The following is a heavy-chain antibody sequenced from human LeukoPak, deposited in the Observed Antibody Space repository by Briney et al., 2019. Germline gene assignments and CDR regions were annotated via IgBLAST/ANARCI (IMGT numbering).Heavy chain of an antibody. CDR1: GFTFSSYD. V-gene: IGHV3-21*01. CDR3: AREGYCSGGSCYPSYYYYYGMDV. D-gene: IGHD2-15*01. CDR2: ISSSSSYI. J-gene: IGHJ6*02. Sequence: PGGSLRLSCAASGFTFSSYDMNWVRQAPGKGLEWVSSISSSSSYIYYADSVKGRFTISRDNAKNSLYLQMNSLRAEDTAVYYCAREGYCSGGSCYPSYYYYYGMDVWGQGTTVTVSS.